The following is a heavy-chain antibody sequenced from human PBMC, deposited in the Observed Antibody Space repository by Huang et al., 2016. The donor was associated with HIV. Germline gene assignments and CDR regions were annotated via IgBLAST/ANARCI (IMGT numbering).Heavy chain of an antibody. CDR3: ARGSRSNGVSSFDY. Sequence: QVQLVESGGGVVQPGRSLRLSCAASGFTFSSYAMHWVRQAPGKGLEWVAVISYDGSNKYYADSVKGRFTISRDNSKNTLDLQMNSLRAEDTAVYYCARGSRSNGVSSFDYWGQGTLVTVSS. D-gene: IGHD2-8*01. V-gene: IGHV3-30-3*01. J-gene: IGHJ4*02. CDR2: ISYDGSNK. CDR1: GFTFSSYA.